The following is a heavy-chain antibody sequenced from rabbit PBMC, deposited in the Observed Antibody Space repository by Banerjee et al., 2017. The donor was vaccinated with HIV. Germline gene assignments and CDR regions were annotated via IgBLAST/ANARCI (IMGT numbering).Heavy chain of an antibody. CDR3: LRRWHSTDL. V-gene: IGHV1S40*01. CDR2: IDTGDGNT. D-gene: IGHD7-1*01. J-gene: IGHJ4*01. Sequence: CWVRQAPGKGLELIACIDTGDGNTYYASWAKGRFTISKTSSTTVTLQMTSLTAADTATYFCLRRWHSTDLWGPGTLVTVS.